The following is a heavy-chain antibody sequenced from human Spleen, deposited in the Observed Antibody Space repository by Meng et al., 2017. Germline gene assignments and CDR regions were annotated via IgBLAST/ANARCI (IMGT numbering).Heavy chain of an antibody. J-gene: IGHJ3*02. CDR1: GFTLSSYA. D-gene: IGHD3-22*01. V-gene: IGHV3-30*01. CDR2: TSYDGSNK. Sequence: GESLKISCAASGFTLSSYAMHWVRQAPGKGLEWVAVTSYDGSNKYYADSVKGRFTISRDNAKNSLYLQMNSLRAEDTALYYCAKVCDSSGYYSDDAFDIWGQGTMVTVSS. CDR3: AKVCDSSGYYSDDAFDI.